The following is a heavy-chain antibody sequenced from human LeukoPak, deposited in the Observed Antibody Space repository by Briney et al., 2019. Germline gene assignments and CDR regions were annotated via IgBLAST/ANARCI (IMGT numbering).Heavy chain of an antibody. CDR1: GGSISSSSYY. CDR3: AREGASYDYVWGSYRLRPGPMDY. CDR2: IYYSGST. V-gene: IGHV4-39*07. Sequence: SETLSLTCTVSGGSISSSSYYWGWIRQPPGKGLEWFGSIYYSGSTYYNPSLKSRVTISVDTSKNQFSLKLSSVTAADTAVYYCAREGASYDYVWGSYRLRPGPMDYWGQGTLVTVSS. D-gene: IGHD3-16*02. J-gene: IGHJ4*02.